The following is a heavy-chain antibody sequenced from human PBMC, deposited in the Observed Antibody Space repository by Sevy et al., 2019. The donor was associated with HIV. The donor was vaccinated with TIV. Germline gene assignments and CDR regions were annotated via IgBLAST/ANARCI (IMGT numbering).Heavy chain of an antibody. CDR3: ARDFSDDYVWGSYHDY. V-gene: IGHV1-2*02. D-gene: IGHD3-16*02. CDR1: GYTFTGYY. J-gene: IGHJ4*02. CDR2: INPNSGGT. Sequence: ASVKVSCKASGYTFTGYYMHWVRQAPGQGLEWMGWINPNSGGTNYAQKFQGRVTMTRDTSISTAYMVLSRLRSDDTAVYYCARDFSDDYVWGSYHDYWGQGTLVTVSS.